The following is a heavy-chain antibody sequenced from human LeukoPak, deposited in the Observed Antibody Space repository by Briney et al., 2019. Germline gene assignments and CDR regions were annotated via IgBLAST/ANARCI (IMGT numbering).Heavy chain of an antibody. D-gene: IGHD6-13*01. Sequence: PSETLSLTCTVSGGSISSYYWSWIRQPPGKGLEWIGYIYYSGSTNYNPSLKSRVTISVDTSKNQFSLKLSSVTAADTAVYYCARHLRVAAAGIGGIFDYWGQGTLVTVSS. CDR3: ARHLRVAAAGIGGIFDY. V-gene: IGHV4-59*08. CDR2: IYYSGST. CDR1: GGSISSYY. J-gene: IGHJ4*02.